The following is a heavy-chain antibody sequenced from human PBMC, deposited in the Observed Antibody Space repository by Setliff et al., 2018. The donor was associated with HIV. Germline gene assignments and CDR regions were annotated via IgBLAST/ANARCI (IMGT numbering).Heavy chain of an antibody. D-gene: IGHD5-18*01. CDR2: INHSGST. V-gene: IGHV4-34*01. J-gene: IGHJ4*02. CDR1: GGSFSGYY. Sequence: PSETLSLTCAVYGGSFSGYYWSWIRQPPGKGLEWIGEINHSGSTNYNPSLKSRVTISVDTSKNQFSLKLSSVTAADTAVYYCARDTAYSFDYWGQGTLVTVSS. CDR3: ARDTAYSFDY.